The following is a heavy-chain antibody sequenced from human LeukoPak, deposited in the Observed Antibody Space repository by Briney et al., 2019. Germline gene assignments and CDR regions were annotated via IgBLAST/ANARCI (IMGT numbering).Heavy chain of an antibody. D-gene: IGHD2-15*01. V-gene: IGHV1-18*01. CDR3: ATGPCSGGSCYSIDY. Sequence: ASVKVSCKASGYTFTSYGISWVRQAPGQGLEWMGWISAYNGNTNYAQKLQGRVTMTTDTSTSTAYMELRSLRSDDTAVYYCATGPCSGGSCYSIDYWGQGTLVTVSS. J-gene: IGHJ4*02. CDR1: GYTFTSYG. CDR2: ISAYNGNT.